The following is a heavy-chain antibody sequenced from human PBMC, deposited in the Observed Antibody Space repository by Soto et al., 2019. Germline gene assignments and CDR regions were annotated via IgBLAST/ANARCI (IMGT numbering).Heavy chain of an antibody. V-gene: IGHV4-30-2*01. J-gene: IGHJ6*02. Sequence: QLQLQESGSGLVKPSQTLSITCAVSGGSISSGGYSWGWIRQPPGKGLEWIGYISESGSTFYNPSLKRRVIISVDRSKNHVSLKLRSVTAADTAVYSVAIAHYADYGYGMEVWGQRFTVTVSS. D-gene: IGHD4-17*01. CDR3: AIAHYADYGYGMEV. CDR2: ISESGST. CDR1: GGSISSGGYS.